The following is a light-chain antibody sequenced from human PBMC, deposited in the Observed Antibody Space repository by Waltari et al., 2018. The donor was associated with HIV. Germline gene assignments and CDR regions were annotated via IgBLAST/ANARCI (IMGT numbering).Light chain of an antibody. CDR2: EGS. Sequence: QSALTQPASVSGSPGQSIPIPCTGTSSDVGSYTLVSWYQQHPGKAPKRMIYEGSKRPSGVSNRFSGSKSGNTASLTISGLQAEDEADYYCWLYAGSSTSVFGGGTKLTVL. CDR1: SSDVGSYTL. CDR3: WLYAGSSTSV. J-gene: IGLJ2*01. V-gene: IGLV2-23*01.